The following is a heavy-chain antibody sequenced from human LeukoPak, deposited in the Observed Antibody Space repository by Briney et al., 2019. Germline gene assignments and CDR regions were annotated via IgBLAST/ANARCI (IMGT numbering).Heavy chain of an antibody. CDR3: AINGILTGYYDDY. Sequence: ASGKVSCKASGSTFTSYGISLVRQAPGQGHEWMGWISAYNGNTTYAQKLQGRVNMTTDTSPSTAYLELRSLGCDDTAVYYCAINGILTGYYDDYWGEGTLVTVSS. J-gene: IGHJ4*01. CDR1: GSTFTSYG. CDR2: ISAYNGNT. D-gene: IGHD3-9*01. V-gene: IGHV1-18*01.